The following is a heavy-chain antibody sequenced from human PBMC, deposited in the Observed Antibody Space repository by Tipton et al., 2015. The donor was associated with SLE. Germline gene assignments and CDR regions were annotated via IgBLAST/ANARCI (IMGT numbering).Heavy chain of an antibody. CDR1: GGSFSGYY. D-gene: IGHD3-10*01. Sequence: TLSLTCAVYGGSFSGYYWSWIRQPPGKGLAWIGEINHSGTTNYNPSLKSRVTISVDTSKNQFSLKLSSVTAADTAVYYCARETAGGNFDYWGQGTLVAVSS. CDR2: INHSGTT. J-gene: IGHJ4*02. V-gene: IGHV4-34*01. CDR3: ARETAGGNFDY.